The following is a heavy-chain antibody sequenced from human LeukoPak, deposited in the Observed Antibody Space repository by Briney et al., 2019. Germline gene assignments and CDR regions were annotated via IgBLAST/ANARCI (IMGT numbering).Heavy chain of an antibody. J-gene: IGHJ6*03. D-gene: IGHD3-3*01. CDR1: GYTFTSYD. Sequence: ASVKVSCKASGYTFTSYDINWVRQATGQGLEWMGWMNPNSGNTGYAQKFQGRVTMTRNTSISTAYMELSSLRSEDTAVYYCARGGKKTIVLYNYYYMAVWGKGTTVTVPS. CDR3: ARGGKKTIVLYNYYYMAV. V-gene: IGHV1-8*01. CDR2: MNPNSGNT.